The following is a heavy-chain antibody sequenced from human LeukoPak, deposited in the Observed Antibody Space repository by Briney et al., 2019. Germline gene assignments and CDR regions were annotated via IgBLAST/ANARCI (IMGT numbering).Heavy chain of an antibody. CDR1: GYIYTSYL. CDR2: IYPGYSDT. J-gene: IGHJ4*02. V-gene: IGHV5-51*01. D-gene: IGHD4-17*01. Sequence: GESLKISCNGSGYIYTSYLIGWVREVRGKGLEWMGMIYPGYSDTRYSPFFQGEVTTSADTSISTAYLQSSSLTASDTAMYYCASYFDYGIDYWGQGTLVTVSS. CDR3: ASYFDYGIDY.